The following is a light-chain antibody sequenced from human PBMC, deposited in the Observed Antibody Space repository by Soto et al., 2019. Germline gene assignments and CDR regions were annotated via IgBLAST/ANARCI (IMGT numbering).Light chain of an antibody. CDR2: TAS. J-gene: IGKJ4*01. CDR3: QQLKSYPLT. Sequence: DIQLTQSPSSLSASVGDRVTLTCRASQAISNPLAWYQQTPGKAPKLLIYTASTLQSGVPSRFSGSGSGTEFTLTISSLQPEDFATYYCQQLKSYPLTFGGGAKVEIK. V-gene: IGKV1-9*01. CDR1: QAISNP.